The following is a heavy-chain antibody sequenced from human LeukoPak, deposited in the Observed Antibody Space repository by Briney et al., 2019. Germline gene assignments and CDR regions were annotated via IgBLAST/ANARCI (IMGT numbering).Heavy chain of an antibody. CDR3: AREVCIGGSCSVFDY. V-gene: IGHV3-74*01. J-gene: IGHJ4*02. Sequence: PGGSLRLSCAASGFTFSSYWMHWVRQAPGKGLVWVSRINSDGSSRTYADSVKGRFTISRDNAMNTLSLQMNSLRTEDTAVYYCAREVCIGGSCSVFDYWGQGTLVTVSS. D-gene: IGHD2-15*01. CDR1: GFTFSSYW. CDR2: INSDGSSR.